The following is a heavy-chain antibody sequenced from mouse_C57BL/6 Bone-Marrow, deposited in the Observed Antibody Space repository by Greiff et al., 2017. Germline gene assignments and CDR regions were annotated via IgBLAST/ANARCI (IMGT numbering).Heavy chain of an antibody. D-gene: IGHD1-1*01. J-gene: IGHJ1*03. CDR1: GFSLSTSGMG. V-gene: IGHV8-12*01. Sequence: QVTLKESGPGILQSSHTLSLTCSFSGFSLSTSGMGVSWIRQPSGKGLEWLAHIYWDDDKRYNPSLKSRLTISKDPSRNQVFLKITSVDTADTATYYCVLFITTGVRNFEVGGTGTTVTVSS. CDR2: IYWDDDK. CDR3: VLFITTGVRNFEV.